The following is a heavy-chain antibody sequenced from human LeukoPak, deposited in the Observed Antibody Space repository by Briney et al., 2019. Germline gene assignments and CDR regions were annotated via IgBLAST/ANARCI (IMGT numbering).Heavy chain of an antibody. J-gene: IGHJ5*02. V-gene: IGHV3-23*01. D-gene: IGHD3-9*01. CDR2: TGVSGDNT. CDR1: GFTFSSYS. CDR3: AREIWATGIGWFDP. Sequence: PGGSLRLSCAASGFTFSSYSMNWVRQAPGKGLEWVSGTGVSGDNTYYADSVKGRFTIARDDSKNTLYLQMSNLRAEDTAVYYCAREIWATGIGWFDPWGQGTLVTVSS.